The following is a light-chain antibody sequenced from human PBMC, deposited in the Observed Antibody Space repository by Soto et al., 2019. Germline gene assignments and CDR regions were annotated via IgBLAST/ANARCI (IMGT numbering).Light chain of an antibody. CDR2: SDN. J-gene: IGLJ2*01. CDR3: AAWDDGLNGVL. V-gene: IGLV1-44*01. CDR1: SSNIRGNT. Sequence: QPVLTQPPSASGTPWQRVGISCSGSSSNIRGNTVSWYQKVPGTAPKLLIYSDNQRPSGVPDRFSGSKSGTSASLAISGLQSEDEADYYCAAWDDGLNGVLFGGGTKLTVL.